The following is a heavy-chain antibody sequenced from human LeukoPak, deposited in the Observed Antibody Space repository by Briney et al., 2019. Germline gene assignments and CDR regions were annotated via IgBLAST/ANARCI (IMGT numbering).Heavy chain of an antibody. Sequence: GGSLRLSCAASGFTFSSYWMSWVRQAPGKGLEWVANIKQDGSEKYYVDSVKGRFSISRDNAKNSLYLQMNSLRAEDTAVYYCARGRYYDSSGYYRSFDYWGQGTLVTVSS. V-gene: IGHV3-7*03. J-gene: IGHJ4*02. CDR2: IKQDGSEK. D-gene: IGHD3-22*01. CDR1: GFTFSSYW. CDR3: ARGRYYDSSGYYRSFDY.